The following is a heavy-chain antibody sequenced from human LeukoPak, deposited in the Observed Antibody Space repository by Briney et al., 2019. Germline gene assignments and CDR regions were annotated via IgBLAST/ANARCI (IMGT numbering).Heavy chain of an antibody. J-gene: IGHJ2*01. D-gene: IGHD3-22*01. V-gene: IGHV3-23*01. CDR3: AKVVYDSSGYPARYFDL. CDR2: ISGGGGST. CDR1: GFTFSIYA. Sequence: PGGSLRLPCAASGFTFSIYAMSWARQPPGKGLQWVSAISGGGGSTYYADSVKGRFTIPRDNSKNTLYLQMNSLRAEDTAVYYWAKVVYDSSGYPARYFDLWGRGTLVTVSS.